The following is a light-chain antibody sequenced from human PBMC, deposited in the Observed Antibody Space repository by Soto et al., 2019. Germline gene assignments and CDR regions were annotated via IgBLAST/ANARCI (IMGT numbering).Light chain of an antibody. J-gene: IGKJ2*03. V-gene: IGKV1-5*03. CDR1: QSISSW. CDR3: QQYNSYPYS. Sequence: DIQMTQSPSTLSASVGDRVTITCRASQSISSWLAWYQQKPGKAPKLLIYKASSLESGVPSRFSGSGSGTEFTLTISSLEPDDFATYYCQQYNSYPYSFGQGTKLEIK. CDR2: KAS.